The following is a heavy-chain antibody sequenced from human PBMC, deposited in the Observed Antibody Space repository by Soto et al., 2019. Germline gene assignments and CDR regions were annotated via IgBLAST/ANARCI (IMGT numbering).Heavy chain of an antibody. CDR2: INSDGSST. D-gene: IGHD1-1*01. J-gene: IGHJ4*02. Sequence: EVQLVESGGGLVQPGGSLRLSCAASGFTLRGYWMHWVRQAPGKGLVWVSLINSDGSSTSYADSVKGRFTISRDNAKNTLYLQMNSLRAEDTAVLYCAKDGRLGQVDYWGQGNLVTASS. CDR1: GFTLRGYW. V-gene: IGHV3-74*01. CDR3: AKDGRLGQVDY.